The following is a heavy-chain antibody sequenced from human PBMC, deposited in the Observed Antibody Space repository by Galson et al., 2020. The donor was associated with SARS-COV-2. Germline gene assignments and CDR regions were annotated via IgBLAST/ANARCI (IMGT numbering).Heavy chain of an antibody. J-gene: IGHJ4*02. CDR3: ARQILTGYYSFYYFDF. CDR1: GGSNSSSNYY. CDR2: IYYTESN. Sequence: SETLSLTCTVSGGSNSSSNYYWGWVRQPPGEGLEWIGSIYYTESNYYNPSLTSRVTMSVDTSRNQFSLKLSSVTAADTAVYYCARQILTGYYSFYYFDFWGQGTLVTVSS. D-gene: IGHD3-9*01. V-gene: IGHV4-39*01.